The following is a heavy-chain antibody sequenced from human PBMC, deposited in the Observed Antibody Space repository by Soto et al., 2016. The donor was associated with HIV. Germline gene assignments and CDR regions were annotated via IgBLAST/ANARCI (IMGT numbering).Heavy chain of an antibody. CDR1: GATFSNYA. J-gene: IGHJ6*03. Sequence: QVQLVQSGAEVKKPGSSVKVSCKASGATFSNYAINWVRQAPGQGLEWMGWINPNSGRTKFAQKFQGRVTLTRDTSISTAYMDLSSLRSDDTAVYYCARGGYYGSGPTYMDVWGKGTTVTVSS. CDR3: ARGGYYGSGPTYMDV. D-gene: IGHD3-10*01. CDR2: INPNSGRT. V-gene: IGHV1-2*02.